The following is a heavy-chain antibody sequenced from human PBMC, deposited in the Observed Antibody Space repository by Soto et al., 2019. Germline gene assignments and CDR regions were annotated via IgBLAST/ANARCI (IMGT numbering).Heavy chain of an antibody. V-gene: IGHV3-21*01. CDR1: GCTISSYS. CDR3: ARAAVAGTYAFDI. CDR2: ISSSSSYI. D-gene: IGHD6-19*01. Sequence: VLSRRQSCAASGCTISSYSMNWVRQAPGKGLEWVSSISSSSSYIYYADSVKGRFTISRDNAKNSLYLQMNSLRAEDTAVYYCARAAVAGTYAFDIWGQGTMVTVSS. J-gene: IGHJ3*02.